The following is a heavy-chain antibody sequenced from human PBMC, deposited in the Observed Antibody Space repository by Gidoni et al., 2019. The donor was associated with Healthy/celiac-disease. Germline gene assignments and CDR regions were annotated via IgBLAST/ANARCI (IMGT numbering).Heavy chain of an antibody. CDR3: ARLRAARDYYYYGMDV. Sequence: DVQPVQPGAEVKKPGASLRISCKGSGTSLTSYWISWVRQMPGKGLEWVGRIDASDAYTNYSPSFQCHVTISADKSISTAYLQWSSLKASDTAMYYCARLRAARDYYYYGMDVWGQGTTVTVSS. V-gene: IGHV5-10-1*01. CDR1: GTSLTSYW. D-gene: IGHD6-6*01. J-gene: IGHJ6*02. CDR2: IDASDAYT.